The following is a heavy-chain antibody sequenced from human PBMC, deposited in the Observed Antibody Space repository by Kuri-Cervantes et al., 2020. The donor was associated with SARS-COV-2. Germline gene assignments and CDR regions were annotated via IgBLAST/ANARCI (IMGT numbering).Heavy chain of an antibody. V-gene: IGHV3-30*04. Sequence: GESLKISCAASGFTFSSYNMHWVRQPPGKGLEWVAIISFYRHDAHYADSVKGRFTIPRDNSKNTLYLQMDSLTTEDTAVYYCARESSSSLNYYYGMDIWGQGTSVTVSS. CDR1: GFTFSSYN. CDR2: ISFYRHDA. J-gene: IGHJ6*02. D-gene: IGHD6-6*01. CDR3: ARESSSSLNYYYGMDI.